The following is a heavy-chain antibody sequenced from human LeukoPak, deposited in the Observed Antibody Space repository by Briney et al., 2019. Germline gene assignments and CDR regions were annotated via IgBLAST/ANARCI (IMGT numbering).Heavy chain of an antibody. CDR1: GFTFSSYA. CDR3: ARDQGVHCTGGSCTAFDI. V-gene: IGHV3-64*01. J-gene: IGHJ3*02. D-gene: IGHD2-15*01. CDR2: ISSNGGST. Sequence: SGGSLRLSCAASGFTFSSYAMHWVRQAPGKGLEYVSAISSNGGSTYYANSVKGRFTISRDNSKNTLYLQMGSLRAEDMAVYYCARDQGVHCTGGSCTAFDIWGQGTMVTVSS.